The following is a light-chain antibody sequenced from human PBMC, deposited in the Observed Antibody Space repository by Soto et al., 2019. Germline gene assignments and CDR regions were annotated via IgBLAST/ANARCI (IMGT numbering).Light chain of an antibody. V-gene: IGKV1-5*01. CDR1: QSISDS. J-gene: IGKJ1*01. CDR2: DAS. Sequence: IPMTQSPSTLSASLGDRVTITCRASQSISDSLAWYQQKPGKAPFLLISDASNLERGVPSRFSGSGSGTEFTLTISSMQPDDFATYYCQQYTGYSRTFGQGTKVDIK. CDR3: QQYTGYSRT.